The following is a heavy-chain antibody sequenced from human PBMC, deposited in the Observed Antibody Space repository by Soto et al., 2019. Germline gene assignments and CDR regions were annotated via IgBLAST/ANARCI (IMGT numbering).Heavy chain of an antibody. CDR2: IYYSGST. D-gene: IGHD3-3*01. CDR3: AGAVIGGFDY. CDR1: GVSVSSGSYY. J-gene: IGHJ4*02. V-gene: IGHV4-61*01. Sequence: SETLSLTCTVSGVSVSSGSYYWSWIRQPPGKGLEWIGYIYYSGSTNYHPSLKSRVTISVHTSKNQFSLKLSSVTAADTAVYYCAGAVIGGFDYWGQGTLVTVSS.